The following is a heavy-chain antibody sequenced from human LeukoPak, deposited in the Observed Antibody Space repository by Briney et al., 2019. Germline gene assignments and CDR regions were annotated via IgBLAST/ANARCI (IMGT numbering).Heavy chain of an antibody. D-gene: IGHD2-15*01. J-gene: IGHJ4*01. Sequence: GASVKVSCRTSGYTFTSYVIHWVRQVPGQGFEWMGWIKPISGDTKYAEKFQGRVSMTRDTSINTAYMELSRLTSDDTAMYYCARDQAGIVPLDYFDLWGQGTLVTVS. CDR3: ARDQAGIVPLDYFDL. CDR1: GYTFTSYV. V-gene: IGHV1-2*02. CDR2: IKPISGDT.